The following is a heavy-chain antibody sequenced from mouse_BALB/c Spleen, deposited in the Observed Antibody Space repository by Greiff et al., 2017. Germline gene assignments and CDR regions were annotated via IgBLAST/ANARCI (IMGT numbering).Heavy chain of an antibody. J-gene: IGHJ4*01. Sequence: EVQRVESGGGLVQPGWSRKLSCAASGFTFSDYGLAWVRQAPGKGPEWVAFISNLAYSIYYADTVTGRFTISRENAKNTLYLEMSSLRSEDTAMYYCARWRTLGDYDYERDAMDYWGQGTSVTVSS. V-gene: IGHV5-15*02. CDR2: ISNLAYSI. CDR1: GFTFSDYG. D-gene: IGHD2-4*01. CDR3: ARWRTLGDYDYERDAMDY.